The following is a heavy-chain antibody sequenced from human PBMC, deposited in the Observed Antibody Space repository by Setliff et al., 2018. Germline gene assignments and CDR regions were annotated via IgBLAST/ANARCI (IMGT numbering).Heavy chain of an antibody. J-gene: IGHJ3*02. Sequence: GASVKVSCKASGYIFKSYGISWVRQAPGQGLEWMGWISSYNDVTNYAQSFQGRVTMTTDTSKSAAYMDLRGLRSDDTAVYYCLRDRPYSNSPEDVFDIWGQGTAVTVSS. D-gene: IGHD4-4*01. CDR3: LRDRPYSNSPEDVFDI. CDR2: ISSYNDVT. CDR1: GYIFKSYG. V-gene: IGHV1-18*01.